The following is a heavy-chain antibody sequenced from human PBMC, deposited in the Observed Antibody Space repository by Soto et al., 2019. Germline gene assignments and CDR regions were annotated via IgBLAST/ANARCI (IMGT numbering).Heavy chain of an antibody. V-gene: IGHV1-2*02. Sequence: XAVKVSYKASGYPFTGYYMHWVRQAPGQGLEWMGWINPNSGGTNYAQKFQGRVTMTRDTSISTAYMELSRLRSDDTAVYYCARDHRLVPAQWGQGTLVTVSS. CDR1: GYPFTGYY. CDR2: INPNSGGT. CDR3: ARDHRLVPAQ. D-gene: IGHD6-19*01. J-gene: IGHJ4*02.